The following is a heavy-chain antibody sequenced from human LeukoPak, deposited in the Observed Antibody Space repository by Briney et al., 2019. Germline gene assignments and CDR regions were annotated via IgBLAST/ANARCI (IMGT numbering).Heavy chain of an antibody. D-gene: IGHD6-13*01. CDR3: ARISSSIWYNGRGAFDV. CDR2: VYYTGST. J-gene: IGHJ3*01. V-gene: IGHV4-59*01. CDR1: GGPISSYQ. Sequence: SETLSLTCTVSGGPISSYQWSWIRQPPGKGLEWIGFVYYTGSTNYSPSLKSRVTISVDTSKNQFSLKLRSVTAADTAVYYCARISSSIWYNGRGAFDVWGQGTMVTVSS.